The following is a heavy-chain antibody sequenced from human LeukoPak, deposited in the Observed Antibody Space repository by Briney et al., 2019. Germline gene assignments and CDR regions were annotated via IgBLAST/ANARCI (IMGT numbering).Heavy chain of an antibody. CDR3: AKDAAANVDYPYYFDY. D-gene: IGHD4-11*01. CDR2: IRGSGVTT. Sequence: PGGSLRLSCAASGFTFSRYSMSWVRQAPGKGLEWVSAIRGSGVTTYYADSVKGRFTISRDNSRTTLYLLMNSLRAEDTAVYYCAKDAAANVDYPYYFDYWGQGALVTVSS. CDR1: GFTFSRYS. V-gene: IGHV3-23*01. J-gene: IGHJ4*02.